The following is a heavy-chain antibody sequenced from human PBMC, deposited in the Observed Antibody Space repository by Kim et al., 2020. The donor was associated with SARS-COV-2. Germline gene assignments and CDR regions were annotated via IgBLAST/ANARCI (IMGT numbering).Heavy chain of an antibody. D-gene: IGHD1-7*01. V-gene: IGHV3-7*01. Sequence: YVDSGKGRVTISRDNARNSLYLQMSSLRGEDTAVYYCARGTTGPHADWFDPWGQGTLVTVSS. J-gene: IGHJ5*02. CDR3: ARGTTGPHADWFDP.